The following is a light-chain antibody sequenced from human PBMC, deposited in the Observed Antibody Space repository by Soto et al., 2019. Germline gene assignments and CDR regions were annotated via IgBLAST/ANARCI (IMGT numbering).Light chain of an antibody. Sequence: QSALTQPPSASGSPGQSATISCTGTSSYVGGYNYVSWYQQHPGKAPKLMIYEVSKRPSGVPDRFSGSKSGNTASLTVSGLQAEDEADYYCSSYAXSNTYVFGTGTKVTXL. CDR2: EVS. V-gene: IGLV2-8*01. CDR1: SSYVGGYNY. CDR3: SSYAXSNTYV. J-gene: IGLJ1*01.